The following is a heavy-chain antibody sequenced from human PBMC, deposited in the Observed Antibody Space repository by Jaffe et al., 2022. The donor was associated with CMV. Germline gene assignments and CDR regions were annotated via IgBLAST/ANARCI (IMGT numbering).Heavy chain of an antibody. J-gene: IGHJ6*02. D-gene: IGHD3-3*01. CDR3: ARRAGVWFRGSPDYTYYGLDL. CDR2: IKHDGSET. Sequence: EEQLVESGGGSVQPGRSLRISCAASGLTFYSYWMAWVRQAPGKGLEWVASIKHDGSETYYGDAVKGRFTISRDNVKSSLYLQLNSLRAEDTAVYYCARRAGVWFRGSPDYTYYGLDLWGQGTTVTVSS. V-gene: IGHV3-7*01. CDR1: GLTFYSYW.